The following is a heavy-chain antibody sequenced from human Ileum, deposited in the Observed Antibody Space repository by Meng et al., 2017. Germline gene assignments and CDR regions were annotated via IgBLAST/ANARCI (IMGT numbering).Heavy chain of an antibody. CDR2: IYIGGNT. CDR3: ARDQWLAPGSAFDI. J-gene: IGHJ3*02. D-gene: IGHD6-19*01. V-gene: IGHV4-61*02. CDR1: GGSISSGNYY. Sequence: LRLSCTVSGGSISSGNYYWNWIRQPAGKGLEWIGRIYIGGNTNYNPSLKSRVTISVDTSKNQLSLKLSSVTAADTAVYYCARDQWLAPGSAFDIWGQGTMVTVSS.